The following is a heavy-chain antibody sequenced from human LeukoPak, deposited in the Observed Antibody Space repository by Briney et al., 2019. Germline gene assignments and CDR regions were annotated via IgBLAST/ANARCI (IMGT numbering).Heavy chain of an antibody. J-gene: IGHJ3*02. D-gene: IGHD6-6*01. Sequence: SETLSLTCTVSGGSISSYYWSWIRQPPGKGLEWIGYIYYSGSTNYNPSLKSRVTISVDTSKNQFSLKLSSVTAADTAVYYCARFIAARASRSFAFDIWGQGTMVTVSS. CDR2: IYYSGST. CDR1: GGSISSYY. V-gene: IGHV4-59*01. CDR3: ARFIAARASRSFAFDI.